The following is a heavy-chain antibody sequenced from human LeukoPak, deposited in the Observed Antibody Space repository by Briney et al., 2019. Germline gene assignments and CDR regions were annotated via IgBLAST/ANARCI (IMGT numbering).Heavy chain of an antibody. V-gene: IGHV4-34*01. CDR3: AGLIKAVAGGGDDY. Sequence: SETLSLTCAVYGGSFSGYYWSWIRQPPGKGLEWSGEINHSGSTNYNPSLKSRVTISVDTSKNQFSLRLSSVTAADTAVYYCAGLIKAVAGGGDDYWGQGTLVTVSS. D-gene: IGHD6-19*01. CDR2: INHSGST. CDR1: GGSFSGYY. J-gene: IGHJ4*02.